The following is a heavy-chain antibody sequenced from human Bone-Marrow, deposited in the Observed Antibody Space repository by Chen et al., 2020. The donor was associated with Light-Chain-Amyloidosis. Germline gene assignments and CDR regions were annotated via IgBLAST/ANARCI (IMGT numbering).Heavy chain of an antibody. CDR1: GFTFSGSS. V-gene: IGHV3-48*01. J-gene: IGHJ4*02. Sequence: EVKLVESGGALVQPGGSLRLSCAASGFTFSGSSMNWVRQAPGKGLEWISYIGWRSDVIFYADSVKGRFTISRDNVQNSLYLQMNGLRVEDTGLYYCTRDSGEAAADDYWGQGTLVTVSA. CDR3: TRDSGEAAADDY. CDR2: IGWRSDVI. D-gene: IGHD6-13*01.